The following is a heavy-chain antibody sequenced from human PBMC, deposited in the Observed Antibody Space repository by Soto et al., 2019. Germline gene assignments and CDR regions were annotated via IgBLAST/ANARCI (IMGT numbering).Heavy chain of an antibody. CDR2: IYRGEST. Sequence: DVQLVESGGGLIQPGGSLRLSCAASGFTVSSNFMSWVRRGPGKGLEWVSTIYRGESTYYTDSVKGRFTISRDNSKNTLYLQMNSLRAEDTAVYYCARDYDYSGGTSGGMDVWGQGTTVTVSS. V-gene: IGHV3-53*01. D-gene: IGHD3-22*01. CDR1: GFTVSSNF. CDR3: ARDYDYSGGTSGGMDV. J-gene: IGHJ6*02.